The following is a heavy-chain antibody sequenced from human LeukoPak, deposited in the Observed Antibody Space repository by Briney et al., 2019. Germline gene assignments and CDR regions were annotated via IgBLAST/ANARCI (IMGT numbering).Heavy chain of an antibody. CDR3: ARDIRYGGKQPIYYYYGMDV. CDR2: ISYDGSNK. D-gene: IGHD4-23*01. J-gene: IGHJ6*02. V-gene: IGHV3-30-3*01. CDR1: GFTFSSYA. Sequence: GGSLRLSCAASGFTFSSYAMHWVRQAPGEGLEWVAVISYDGSNKYYADSVKGRFTISRDNSKNTLYLQMNSLRAEDTAVYYCARDIRYGGKQPIYYYYGMDVWGQGTTVTVSS.